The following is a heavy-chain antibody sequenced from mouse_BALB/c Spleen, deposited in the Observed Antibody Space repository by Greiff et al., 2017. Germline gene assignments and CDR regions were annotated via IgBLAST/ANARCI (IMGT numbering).Heavy chain of an antibody. Sequence: VQLQQSGAELVKPGASVKLSCTASGFNIKDTYMHWVKQRPEQGLEWIGRIDPANGNTKYDPKFQGKATITADTSSNTAYLQLSSLTSEDTAVYYCARRGYYDYDDYAMDYWGQGTSVTVSS. CDR3: ARRGYYDYDDYAMDY. V-gene: IGHV14-3*02. J-gene: IGHJ4*01. CDR2: IDPANGNT. CDR1: GFNIKDTY. D-gene: IGHD2-4*01.